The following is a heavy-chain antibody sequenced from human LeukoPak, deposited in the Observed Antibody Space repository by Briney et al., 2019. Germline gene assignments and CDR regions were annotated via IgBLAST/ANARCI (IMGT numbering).Heavy chain of an antibody. Sequence: ASVKLSCKASGGSFSSYAISWVRQAPGQGLDWMGRIIPIFDIANYAQKFQGRVTLTADQSTSTAYMELSSLRSEDTAVYYCARVSVYFDYWGQGTLVTVSS. CDR3: ARVSVYFDY. D-gene: IGHD1-14*01. CDR1: GGSFSSYA. CDR2: IIPIFDIA. J-gene: IGHJ4*02. V-gene: IGHV1-69*04.